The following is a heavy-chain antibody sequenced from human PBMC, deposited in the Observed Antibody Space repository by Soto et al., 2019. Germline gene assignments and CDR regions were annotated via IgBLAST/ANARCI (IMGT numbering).Heavy chain of an antibody. V-gene: IGHV4-34*01. Sequence: PSETLSLTCAVYGGSFGGYYWSWIRQPPGKGLEWIGEINHSGSTNYNPSLKSRVTISVDTSKNQFSLKLSSVTAADTAVYYCARESWFDPWGQGTLVTVSS. CDR2: INHSGST. CDR3: ARESWFDP. J-gene: IGHJ5*02. CDR1: GGSFGGYY.